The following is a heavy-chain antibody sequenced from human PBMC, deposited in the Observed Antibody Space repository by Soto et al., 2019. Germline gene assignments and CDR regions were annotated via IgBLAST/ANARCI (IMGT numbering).Heavy chain of an antibody. D-gene: IGHD2-8*01. Sequence: PSETLSLTCTVSGGSISHYYWSWIRQSPGEGLEWIGYAYYSGSTDYNPSLKSRVTMSVDTSKNQVSLKLNSVTTADTAVYYCARDRSTYGGGGTGEVKENWFDPWGPGTLVTVSS. V-gene: IGHV4-59*01. J-gene: IGHJ5*02. CDR2: AYYSGST. CDR3: ARDRSTYGGGGTGEVKENWFDP. CDR1: GGSISHYY.